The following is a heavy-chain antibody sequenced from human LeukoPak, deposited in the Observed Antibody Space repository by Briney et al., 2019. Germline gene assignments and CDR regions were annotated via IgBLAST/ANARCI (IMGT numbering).Heavy chain of an antibody. Sequence: SETLSLTCTVSGGSISSSSYYWGWIRQPPGKGLEWIGSIYYSGSTYYNPSLKSRVTISVDTSKNQFSLKLSSVTAADTAVYYCAGGLGRYDFWSGYPYFDYWGQGTLVTVSS. CDR2: IYYSGST. V-gene: IGHV4-39*07. CDR1: GGSISSSSYY. J-gene: IGHJ4*02. CDR3: AGGLGRYDFWSGYPYFDY. D-gene: IGHD3-3*01.